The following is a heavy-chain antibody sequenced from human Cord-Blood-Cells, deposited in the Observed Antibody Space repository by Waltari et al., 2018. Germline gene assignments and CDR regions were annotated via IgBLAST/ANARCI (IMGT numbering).Heavy chain of an antibody. D-gene: IGHD1-26*01. CDR1: GFTFSSYA. V-gene: IGHV3-23*04. CDR2: MSGSGGST. Sequence: VQLVESGGGVVQPGGSLRLSCAASGFTFSSYAMSWVRQAPGKGLEWVSAMSGSGGSTYYADSVKGRFTISRDNSKTTLYLQMNSLRAEDTAVYYCAKLGGVGATFLDAFDIWGQGTMVTVSS. J-gene: IGHJ3*02. CDR3: AKLGGVGATFLDAFDI.